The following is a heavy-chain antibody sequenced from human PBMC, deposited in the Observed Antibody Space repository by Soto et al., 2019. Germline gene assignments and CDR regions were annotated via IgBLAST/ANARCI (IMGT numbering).Heavy chain of an antibody. CDR2: IWYDGSKK. D-gene: IGHD3-3*01. CDR3: ARDASYYSLWSGYYPSRNGMDV. V-gene: IGHV3-33*01. CDR1: GFTFSIFG. J-gene: IGHJ6*02. Sequence: GGSLRLSCAASGFTFSIFGMHWVRHAPGKGLEWVSLIWYDGSKKSYGDSVKGRFTISRDNSRNTAYLQMNSLRADDTAVYYCARDASYYSLWSGYYPSRNGMDVWGQGTTVTVSS.